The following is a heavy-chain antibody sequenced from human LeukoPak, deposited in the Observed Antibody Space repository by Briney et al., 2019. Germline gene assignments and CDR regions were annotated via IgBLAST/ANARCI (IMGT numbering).Heavy chain of an antibody. CDR1: GFTFSSYA. Sequence: GGSLRLSCAASGFTFSSYAMSCVRQAPGEWFEWVSSIYSGGSTDYADSVKGRFTISRDSSKNTVYLQMNSLRSDDTAVYFCAGNNYASGTFLVYWGQGTLVTVSS. D-gene: IGHD3-10*01. CDR2: SIYSGGST. J-gene: IGHJ4*02. V-gene: IGHV3-66*02. CDR3: AGNNYASGTFLVY.